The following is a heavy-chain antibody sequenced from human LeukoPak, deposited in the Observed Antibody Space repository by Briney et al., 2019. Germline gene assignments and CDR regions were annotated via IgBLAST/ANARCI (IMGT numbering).Heavy chain of an antibody. CDR2: IYSGGSA. Sequence: WGCLTLSCAASGLTVSSNYMSWVRQPPGKALEWVSVIYSGGSAYYADSLKGRFTISRDNSKNTLYLQMNSLRAEDTAVYYCARVIQSLLLKGYFDYWGQGTLVTVSS. V-gene: IGHV3-53*01. CDR3: ARVIQSLLLKGYFDY. J-gene: IGHJ4*02. D-gene: IGHD2-15*01. CDR1: GLTVSSNY.